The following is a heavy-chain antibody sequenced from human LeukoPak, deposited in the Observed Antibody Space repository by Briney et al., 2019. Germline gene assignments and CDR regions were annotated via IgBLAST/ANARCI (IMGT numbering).Heavy chain of an antibody. V-gene: IGHV3-74*01. CDR2: INTDGSTT. Sequence: PGGSLRLSCAASGFIFSSYWMYWVRQAPGKGLVWVSRINTDGSTTNYADSVKGRFTISRDNAKNTLYLQMNSLRAEDTAVYYCAAVTTADWGPGTLVTVSS. CDR3: AAVTTAD. CDR1: GFIFSSYW. J-gene: IGHJ4*02. D-gene: IGHD4-17*01.